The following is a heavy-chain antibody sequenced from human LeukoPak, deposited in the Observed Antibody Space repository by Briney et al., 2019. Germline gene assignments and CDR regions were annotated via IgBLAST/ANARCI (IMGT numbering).Heavy chain of an antibody. CDR2: IYGDGSST. J-gene: IGHJ4*02. Sequence: GGSLRLSYSASGSTFSNYWMHWVRQAPGKGLMWVSRIYGDGSSTTYADSVKGRFTISRDNAKNTLYLQMNSLRVEDTAVYYCVRDDAVAGLDYWGQGTLVTVSS. CDR1: GSTFSNYW. D-gene: IGHD6-19*01. CDR3: VRDDAVAGLDY. V-gene: IGHV3-74*03.